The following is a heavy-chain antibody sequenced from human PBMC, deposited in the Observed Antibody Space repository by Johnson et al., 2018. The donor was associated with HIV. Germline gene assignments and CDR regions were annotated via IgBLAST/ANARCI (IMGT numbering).Heavy chain of an antibody. Sequence: VQLVESGGGVVQPGRSLRLSCAASGFTFDDYTMHWVRQAPGKGLEWVSLISWDGGSTYYADSVKGRFTISRDNSKNSLYLQMNSLRVEDTAVYYCVRDADDAFDVWGQGTMVTVSS. CDR2: ISWDGGST. J-gene: IGHJ3*01. V-gene: IGHV3-43*01. CDR1: GFTFDDYT. CDR3: VRDADDAFDV.